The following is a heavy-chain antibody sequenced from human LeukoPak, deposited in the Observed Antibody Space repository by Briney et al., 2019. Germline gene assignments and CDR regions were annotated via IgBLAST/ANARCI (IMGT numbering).Heavy chain of an antibody. V-gene: IGHV5-51*01. CDR3: ARSYYDILTRYPYAMDV. Sequence: GESLKISCKGFGYSFTTYWIGWVRQMPGKGLEWMGIIYPGDSHTRYSPSFQGQVTISADKSISTAYVQWSSLKASGTAMYYCARSYYDILTRYPYAMDVWGQGTTVTVSS. J-gene: IGHJ6*02. D-gene: IGHD3-9*01. CDR1: GYSFTTYW. CDR2: IYPGDSHT.